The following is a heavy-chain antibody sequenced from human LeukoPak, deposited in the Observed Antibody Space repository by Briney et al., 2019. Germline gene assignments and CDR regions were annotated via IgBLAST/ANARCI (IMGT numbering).Heavy chain of an antibody. J-gene: IGHJ3*02. V-gene: IGHV4-59*08. CDR2: IYYSGST. Sequence: SETLSLTCTVSGGSISSYYWSWNRQPPGKGLEWIGYIYYSGSTNYNPSLKSRVTISVDTSRNQFSLKLSSVTAADTAVYYCARLMFFYCSGGSCYYAFDIWGQGTMVTVSS. CDR3: ARLMFFYCSGGSCYYAFDI. CDR1: GGSISSYY. D-gene: IGHD2-15*01.